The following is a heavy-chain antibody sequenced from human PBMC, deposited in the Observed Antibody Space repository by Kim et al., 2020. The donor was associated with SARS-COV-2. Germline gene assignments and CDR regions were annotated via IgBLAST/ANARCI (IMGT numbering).Heavy chain of an antibody. CDR1: GFTFSSYA. J-gene: IGHJ4*02. V-gene: IGHV3-23*01. D-gene: IGHD2-15*01. CDR2: ISSSGGST. CDR3: AKERRYCSGGACPPRIDY. Sequence: GGSLRLSCAAPGFTFSSYAMSWVRQAPGKGLEWVSDISSSGGSTYYADSVRGRFTISRDNSKNTVYLQMSSLRADDTAVYYCAKERRYCSGGACPPRIDYWGQGTLVTVSS.